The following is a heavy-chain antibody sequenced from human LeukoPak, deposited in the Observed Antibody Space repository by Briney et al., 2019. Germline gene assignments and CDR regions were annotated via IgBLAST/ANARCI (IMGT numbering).Heavy chain of an antibody. CDR3: ARIVAAGNSDY. J-gene: IGHJ4*02. Sequence: SETLSLTCTVSGGSISSSSYYWGWIRQPSGKGLEWIGSIYYSGSTYYNPSLKSRVTISVDTSKNQFSLKLSSVTAADTAVYYCARIVAAGNSDYWGQGTLVTVSS. V-gene: IGHV4-39*01. CDR1: GGSISSSSYY. CDR2: IYYSGST. D-gene: IGHD6-13*01.